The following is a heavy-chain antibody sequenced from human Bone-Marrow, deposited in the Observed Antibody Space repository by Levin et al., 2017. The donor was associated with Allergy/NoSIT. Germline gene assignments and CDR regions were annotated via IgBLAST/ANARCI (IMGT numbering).Heavy chain of an antibody. J-gene: IGHJ4*02. CDR1: GVTFSSYV. CDR2: ISGGGGST. Sequence: PGGSLRLSCAASGVTFSSYVMIWVRQAPGKGLEWVSAISGGGGSTYYADSVKGRFTISRDNSQNTLYLQINSLRAEDTAVYYCARPIAASRYYFDCWGQGTLVTVSS. CDR3: ARPIAASRYYFDC. V-gene: IGHV3-23*01.